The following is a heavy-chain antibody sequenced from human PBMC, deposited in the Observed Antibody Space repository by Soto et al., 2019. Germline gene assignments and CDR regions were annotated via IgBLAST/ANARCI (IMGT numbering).Heavy chain of an antibody. CDR2: IIPIFGTA. D-gene: IGHD3-22*01. J-gene: IGHJ4*02. V-gene: IGHV1-69*12. Sequence: QVQLVQSGAAVKKPESSVKVSCKASGGTFSSYAISWVRQAPGQGLEWMGGIIPIFGTADYAQKFQGRVTITADESTSTGNMELSSLRSEDTAVYYCASHYDSSGYYYRGLDYWGQGTLVTVSS. CDR1: GGTFSSYA. CDR3: ASHYDSSGYYYRGLDY.